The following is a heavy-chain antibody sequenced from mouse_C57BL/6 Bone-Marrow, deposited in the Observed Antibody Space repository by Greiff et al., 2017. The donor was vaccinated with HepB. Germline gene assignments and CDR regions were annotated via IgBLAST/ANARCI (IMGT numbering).Heavy chain of an antibody. CDR1: GYTFTSYW. CDR2: IYPGNSDT. D-gene: IGHD2-2*01. V-gene: IGHV1-5*01. Sequence: VQLQQSGTVLARPGASVKMSCKTSGYTFTSYWMHWVKQRPGQGLEWIGAIYPGNSDTSYNQKFKGKAKLTAVTSASTAYMELSSLTNEDSAVYYCTNGYDGLDYFDYWGQGTTLTVSS. J-gene: IGHJ2*01. CDR3: TNGYDGLDYFDY.